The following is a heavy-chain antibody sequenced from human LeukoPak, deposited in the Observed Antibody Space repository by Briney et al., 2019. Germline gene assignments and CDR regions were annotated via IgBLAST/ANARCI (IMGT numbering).Heavy chain of an antibody. V-gene: IGHV3-23*01. CDR2: ISGSGGGT. CDR3: VQEGPRGLAFDI. CDR1: GVTFSSYV. Sequence: QTGGSLRLSCEASGVTFSSYVMSWVRQAPGKGPEWVSGISGSGGGTYYADSVKGRFAISRDNSKNTLYLQMNSLRAEDTAVYYWVQEGPRGLAFDIWGQGTKVTVSS. J-gene: IGHJ3*02.